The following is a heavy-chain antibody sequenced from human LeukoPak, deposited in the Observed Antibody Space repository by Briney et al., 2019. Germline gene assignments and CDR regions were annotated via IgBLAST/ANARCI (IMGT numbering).Heavy chain of an antibody. CDR2: IYGGSGT. CDR1: GLTVSSYY. CDR3: TRHQYDAFEI. J-gene: IGHJ3*02. D-gene: IGHD4-11*01. Sequence: HPGRSLRLSCAASGLTVSSYYMSWVRQAPGKGLEWVSVIYGGSGTYYADSAKGRFAISRDNSKNTLYLRISSLRAEDTAIYYCTRHQYDAFEIWGQGTMVTVSS. V-gene: IGHV3-53*01.